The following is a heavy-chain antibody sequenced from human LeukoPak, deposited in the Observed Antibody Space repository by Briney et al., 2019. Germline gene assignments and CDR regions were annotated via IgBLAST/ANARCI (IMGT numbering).Heavy chain of an antibody. Sequence: GGSLRLSCAPPRISLNIYLMSWVRQAPGKGLEWVSGVRKSGDTTSSAGPLKGRFPISRDNSRNILYLQMDSLRVEDTAVYYCANPRSGWNVFDSGGLGTQVTVSS. D-gene: IGHD6-19*01. V-gene: IGHV3-23*01. CDR2: VRKSGDTT. CDR3: ANPRSGWNVFDS. CDR1: RISLNIYL. J-gene: IGHJ4*02.